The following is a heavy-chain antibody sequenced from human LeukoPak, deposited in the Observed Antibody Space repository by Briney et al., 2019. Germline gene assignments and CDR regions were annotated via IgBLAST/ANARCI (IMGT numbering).Heavy chain of an antibody. CDR2: IRNDGTIK. CDR1: GFTFSTYG. V-gene: IGHV3-30*02. CDR3: ASGELAKYGYSYGPDAFDI. J-gene: IGHJ3*02. Sequence: GGSLRLSCAASGFTFSTYGMHWVRQAPGKGLEWVAFIRNDGTIKYYADSVKGRFTISRDNSKNTLYLQMNSLRAEDTAVYYCASGELAKYGYSYGPDAFDIWGQGTMVTVSS. D-gene: IGHD5-18*01.